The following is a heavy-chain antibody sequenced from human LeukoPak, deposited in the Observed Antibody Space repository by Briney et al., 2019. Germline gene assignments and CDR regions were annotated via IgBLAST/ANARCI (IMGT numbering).Heavy chain of an antibody. CDR2: ISYDGSNK. D-gene: IGHD3-22*01. V-gene: IGHV3-30-3*01. Sequence: GGSLRLSCAASGFTFSSYAMHWVRQAPGKGLEWVAVISYDGSNKYYADSVKGRFTISRDNSKNTLYLQMNSLRAEDTAVYYCVRFYYDSSGHFMDYWGQGTLVTVSS. CDR1: GFTFSSYA. J-gene: IGHJ4*02. CDR3: VRFYYDSSGHFMDY.